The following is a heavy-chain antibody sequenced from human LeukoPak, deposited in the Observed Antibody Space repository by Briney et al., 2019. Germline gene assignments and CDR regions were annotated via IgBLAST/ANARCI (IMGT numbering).Heavy chain of an antibody. V-gene: IGHV3-21*01. CDR1: GFTFSSYA. Sequence: GGSLRLSCAASGFTFSSYAMHWVRQAPGKGLEWVSSISRTGNYIYYADSVKGRFTISRDNAQNSLFLQMNSLRVEDTAVYYCARVLETDCSGGSCYSGLDYWGQGTLVTVSS. J-gene: IGHJ4*02. CDR2: ISRTGNYI. D-gene: IGHD2-15*01. CDR3: ARVLETDCSGGSCYSGLDY.